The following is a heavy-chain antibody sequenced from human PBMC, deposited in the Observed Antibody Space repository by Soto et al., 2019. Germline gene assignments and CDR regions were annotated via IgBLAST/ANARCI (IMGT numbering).Heavy chain of an antibody. CDR1: GGSFSGYY. J-gene: IGHJ6*02. D-gene: IGHD6-19*01. CDR2: INHSGST. CDR3: ARVQGSGSGWFGGYGMDV. Sequence: SETLSLTCAVYGGSFSGYYWSWIRQPPGKGLEWIGEINHSGSTNYNPSLKSRVTISVDTSKNQFSLKLSSVTAADTAVYYCARVQGSGSGWFGGYGMDVWGQGTTVTVSS. V-gene: IGHV4-34*01.